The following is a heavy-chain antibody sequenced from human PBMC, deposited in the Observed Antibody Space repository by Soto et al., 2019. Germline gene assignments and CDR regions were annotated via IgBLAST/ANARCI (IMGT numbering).Heavy chain of an antibody. CDR2: INPNSGGT. CDR3: ARDALRRTTGRAYYDFWSGSRCYFDY. CDR1: GYTFTGYY. D-gene: IGHD3-3*01. V-gene: IGHV1-2*04. Sequence: GASVKVSCKASGYTFTGYYMHWVRQAPGQGLEWMGWINPNSGGTNYAQKFQGWVTMTRDTSISTAYMELSRLRSDDTAVYYCARDALRRTTGRAYYDFWSGSRCYFDYWGQGTLVTVSS. J-gene: IGHJ4*02.